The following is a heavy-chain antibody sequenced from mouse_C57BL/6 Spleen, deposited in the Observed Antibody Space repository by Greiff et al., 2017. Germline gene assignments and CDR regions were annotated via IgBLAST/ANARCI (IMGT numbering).Heavy chain of an antibody. J-gene: IGHJ4*01. D-gene: IGHD2-5*01. CDR1: GYTFTSYW. CDR2: IHPNSGST. CDR3: ARGGYYSKFYAMDY. V-gene: IGHV1-64*01. Sequence: VQLQQPGAELVKPGASVKLSCKASGYTFTSYWMHWVKQRPGQGLEWIGMIHPNSGSTNYNEKFKSKATLTVDKSSSTAYMQLSSLTSEDSAVYYCARGGYYSKFYAMDYWGQGTSVTVSS.